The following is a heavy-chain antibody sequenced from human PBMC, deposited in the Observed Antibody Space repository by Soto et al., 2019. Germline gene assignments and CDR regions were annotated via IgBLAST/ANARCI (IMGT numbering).Heavy chain of an antibody. CDR1: GFTLSRYW. Sequence: EVQLVESGGGLVQPGGSLRLSCAASGFTLSRYWMHWVRQAPGKGLVWVSRINRDESVTTYADSVKGRFTISRDNAKNTLYLQMNSLRAEDTAVYYCARDTELPLDYWGQGTLVTVSS. D-gene: IGHD3-10*01. J-gene: IGHJ4*02. CDR2: INRDESVT. CDR3: ARDTELPLDY. V-gene: IGHV3-74*01.